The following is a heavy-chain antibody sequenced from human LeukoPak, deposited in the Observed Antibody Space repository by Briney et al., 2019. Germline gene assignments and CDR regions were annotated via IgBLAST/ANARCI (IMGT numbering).Heavy chain of an antibody. CDR1: EDSIRGHG. V-gene: IGHV4-59*11. CDR2: IYYSRST. CDR3: ARLKHAFDI. J-gene: IGHJ3*02. Sequence: PSQSLPRTYTVAEDSIRGHGGSWILKHPGKGLEWIGYIYYSRSTNYNPSLKSRVTISVDTSKNQFSLKLSSVTAADTAVYYCARLKHAFDIWGQGTLVTVSS.